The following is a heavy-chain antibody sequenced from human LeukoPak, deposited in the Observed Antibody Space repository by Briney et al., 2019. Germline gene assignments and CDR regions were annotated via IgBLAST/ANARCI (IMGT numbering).Heavy chain of an antibody. Sequence: ASVKVSCKASGYTFTSYDINWVRQATGQGLEWMGWMNPNSGNTGYAQKFQGRVTITRNTSISTAYMELSSLRSEDAAVYYCAIPDRHSPFDYWGQGTLVTVSS. J-gene: IGHJ4*02. V-gene: IGHV1-8*03. CDR1: GYTFTSYD. CDR2: MNPNSGNT. CDR3: AIPDRHSPFDY. D-gene: IGHD2-21*01.